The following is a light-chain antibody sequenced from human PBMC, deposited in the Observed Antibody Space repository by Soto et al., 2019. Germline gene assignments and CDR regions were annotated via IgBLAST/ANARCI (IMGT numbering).Light chain of an antibody. Sequence: EIVLTQSPATLSLSPGERATLSCRASQTVSSSFFAWYQQKPGQAPRLLIYGASSRATGIPDRYSASGSGTDFTLTISRLEPEDFAVFFCQQYGTSEIIFGQGTRLEIK. CDR1: QTVSSSF. CDR2: GAS. CDR3: QQYGTSEII. V-gene: IGKV3-20*01. J-gene: IGKJ5*01.